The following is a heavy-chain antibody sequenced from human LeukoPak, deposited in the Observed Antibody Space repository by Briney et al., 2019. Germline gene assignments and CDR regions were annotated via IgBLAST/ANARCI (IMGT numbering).Heavy chain of an antibody. V-gene: IGHV3-15*01. Sequence: PGGSLRLSCVVSGFTFSNAWLSWVRQAPGKGVEWVGRIKKKTDGGTTDYAAPVKGRFTISRDDSKDTLYLQMNSLKTEDTAVYYCTTEYYYDSSGLFDYWGQGTLVTVSS. D-gene: IGHD3-22*01. CDR1: GFTFSNAW. CDR2: IKKKTDGGTT. CDR3: TTEYYYDSSGLFDY. J-gene: IGHJ4*02.